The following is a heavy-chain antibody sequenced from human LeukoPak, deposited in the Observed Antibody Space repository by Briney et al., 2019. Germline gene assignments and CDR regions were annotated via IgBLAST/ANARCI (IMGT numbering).Heavy chain of an antibody. V-gene: IGHV1-2*02. CDR2: INPNSGGT. Sequence: ASVKVSCKASGYTFTGYYMHWVRQAPGQGLEWMGWINPNSGGTNYAQKFQGRDTMTRDTSISTAYMELSRLRSDDTAVYYCATRGYCSSTSCYTAVGAFDIWGQGTMVTVSS. J-gene: IGHJ3*02. CDR3: ATRGYCSSTSCYTAVGAFDI. D-gene: IGHD2-2*02. CDR1: GYTFTGYY.